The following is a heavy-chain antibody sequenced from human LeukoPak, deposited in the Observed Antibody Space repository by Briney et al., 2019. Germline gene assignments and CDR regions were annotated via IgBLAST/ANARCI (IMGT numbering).Heavy chain of an antibody. CDR1: GGSVNTGTYF. V-gene: IGHV4-61*03. CDR3: ARVPTCGGDCYYFDY. D-gene: IGHD2-21*01. J-gene: IGHJ4*02. CDR2: VYDTGTT. Sequence: PSETLSLTCAVSGGSVNTGTYFWSWLRQPPGKGLEWIGIVYDTGTTNSNPSLKRRVTVSVDTSKNHFSLMLNSVTAADTAVYSCARVPTCGGDCYYFDYWGQGTPVTVSS.